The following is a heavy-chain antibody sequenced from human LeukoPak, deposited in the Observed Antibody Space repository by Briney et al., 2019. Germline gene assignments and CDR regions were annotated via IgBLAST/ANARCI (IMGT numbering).Heavy chain of an antibody. Sequence: SETLSLTCAVYGGSFSGYYWSWIRQPPGKGLEWIGEINHSGSTNYNPSLKSRVTISVDTSKNQFSLKLSSVTAADTAVYYCARGGGVVVVAADYPYYYYGMDVWGQGTTVTVSS. CDR2: INHSGST. CDR1: GGSFSGYY. D-gene: IGHD2-15*01. J-gene: IGHJ6*02. V-gene: IGHV4-34*01. CDR3: ARGGGVVVVAADYPYYYYGMDV.